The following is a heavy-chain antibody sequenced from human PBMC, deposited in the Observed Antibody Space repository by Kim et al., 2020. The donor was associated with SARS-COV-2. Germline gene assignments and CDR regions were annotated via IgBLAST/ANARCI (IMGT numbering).Heavy chain of an antibody. J-gene: IGHJ4*02. CDR2: ISGGDTT. V-gene: IGHV3-23*01. D-gene: IGHD6-13*01. CDR3: AKVGRYSRAEFDH. Sequence: GGSLRRSCAASGFRFSSYAMTWVRQAPGKGLEWISLISGGDTTYYADSVKGRCTISRENSKNTVYLQLNTLRADDTAIYYCAKVGRYSRAEFDHWGQGAL. CDR1: GFRFSSYA.